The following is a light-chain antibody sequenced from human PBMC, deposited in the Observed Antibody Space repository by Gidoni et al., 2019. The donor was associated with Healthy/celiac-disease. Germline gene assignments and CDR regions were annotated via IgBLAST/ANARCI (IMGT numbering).Light chain of an antibody. CDR2: SNN. CDR1: SSNIGSNT. J-gene: IGLJ1*01. V-gene: IGLV1-44*01. Sequence: QSVLTQPPSASGTPGQRVTTSCSGSSSNIGSNTVNWYQQLPGTAPKLLIYSNNQRPAAVPDRFSGSKSGTSASLAISGLQSEDEADYYRAAWDDSLNGYDFGTGTKVTVL. CDR3: AAWDDSLNGYD.